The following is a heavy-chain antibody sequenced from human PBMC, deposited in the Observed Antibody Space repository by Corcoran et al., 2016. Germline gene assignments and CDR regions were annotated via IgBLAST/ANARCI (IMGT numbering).Heavy chain of an antibody. V-gene: IGHV3-33*01. D-gene: IGHD6-13*01. CDR1: GFTFSSYG. CDR3: ARRGRVAAAGTGDY. J-gene: IGHJ4*02. Sequence: QVQLVESGGGVVQPGRSLRLSCAASGFTFSSYGMHWVRQAPGKGLEWVAVIWCDGSNKYYADSVKGRFTISRDNSKNTLYLQMNSLRAEDTAVYYGARRGRVAAAGTGDYWGQGTLVTVSS. CDR2: IWCDGSNK.